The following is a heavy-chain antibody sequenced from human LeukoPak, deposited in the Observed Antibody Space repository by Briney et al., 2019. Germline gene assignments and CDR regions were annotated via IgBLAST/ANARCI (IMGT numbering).Heavy chain of an antibody. Sequence: SETLSLTCTVSGGSISSYYWSWIRQPPGKGLEWIGYIHYSGSTNYNPSLKSRVTISVDTSKNQFSLKLSSVTAADTAVYYCARVEDYYYYYMDVWGKGTTVTVSS. V-gene: IGHV4-59*12. CDR2: IHYSGST. J-gene: IGHJ6*03. CDR1: GGSISSYY. CDR3: ARVEDYYYYYMDV.